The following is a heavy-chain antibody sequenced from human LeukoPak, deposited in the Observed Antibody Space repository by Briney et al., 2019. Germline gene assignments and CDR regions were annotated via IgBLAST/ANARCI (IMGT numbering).Heavy chain of an antibody. CDR3: ARVIVVAVAATPTHFDY. D-gene: IGHD2-15*01. CDR2: INHSGST. Sequence: SETLSLTCAVYGGSFSGYYWSWIRQPPGKGLEWIGEINHSGSTKYNPSLKSRVTISVDTSKNQFSLKLSSVTAADTAVYYCARVIVVAVAATPTHFDYWGQGTLVTVSS. CDR1: GGSFSGYY. J-gene: IGHJ4*02. V-gene: IGHV4-34*01.